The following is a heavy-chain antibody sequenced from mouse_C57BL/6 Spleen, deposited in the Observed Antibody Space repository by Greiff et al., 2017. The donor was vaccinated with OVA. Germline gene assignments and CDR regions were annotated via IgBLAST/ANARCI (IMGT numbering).Heavy chain of an antibody. V-gene: IGHV1-82*01. CDR1: GYAFSSSW. D-gene: IGHD2-1*01. Sequence: VKLMESGPELVKPGASVKISCKASGYAFSSSWMNWVKQRPGKGLEWIGRIYPGDGDTNYNGKFKGKATLTADKSSSTAYMQLSSLTSEDSAVYFCARVGIYYGNYTDYWGQGTTLTVSS. CDR2: IYPGDGDT. CDR3: ARVGIYYGNYTDY. J-gene: IGHJ2*01.